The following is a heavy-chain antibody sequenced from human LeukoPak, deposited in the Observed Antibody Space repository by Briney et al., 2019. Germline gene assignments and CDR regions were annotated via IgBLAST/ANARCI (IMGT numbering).Heavy chain of an antibody. CDR1: GGSFSGYY. J-gene: IGHJ4*02. Sequence: SETLSLTCAVYGGSFSGYYWSWIRQPPGKGLEWIGEINHSGSTNYDPSLKSRVTISVDTSKNQFSLKLSSVTAADTAVYYCARRNDLAYGYGQFDYWGQGALVTVSS. CDR2: INHSGST. D-gene: IGHD5-18*01. CDR3: ARRNDLAYGYGQFDY. V-gene: IGHV4-34*01.